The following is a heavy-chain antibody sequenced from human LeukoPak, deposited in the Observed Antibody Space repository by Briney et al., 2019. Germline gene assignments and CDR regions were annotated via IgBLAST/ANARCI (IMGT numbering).Heavy chain of an antibody. V-gene: IGHV3-23*01. CDR1: GFTFSSYA. D-gene: IGHD2-21*02. CDR2: IGGRGGST. Sequence: GGSLRLSCAASGFTFSSYAMTWVRQAPGKGLEWVSGIGGRGGSTYYADSVKGRFTISRDNSKNTLYLQMNSLRAEDTAVYYCAKDGAGDWPDAFDIWGQGTKVTVSS. J-gene: IGHJ3*02. CDR3: AKDGAGDWPDAFDI.